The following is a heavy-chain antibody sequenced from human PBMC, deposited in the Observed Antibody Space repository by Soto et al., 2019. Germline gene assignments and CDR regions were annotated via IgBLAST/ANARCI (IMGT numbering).Heavy chain of an antibody. D-gene: IGHD2-15*01. CDR3: ASGDRFRCSGDRCFSDGLFLS. CDR1: GFTFGIYS. CDR2: INGSSSTM. V-gene: IGHV3-48*02. J-gene: IGHJ5*02. Sequence: EVQLVESGGGLVQRGGSLRLSCAASGFTFGIYSMNWVRQAPGKGLEWISYINGSSSTMYYADSVKGRFIISRDNADNSFYLQMNSLRDADTAVYYCASGDRFRCSGDRCFSDGLFLSWGQGTLVTVSS.